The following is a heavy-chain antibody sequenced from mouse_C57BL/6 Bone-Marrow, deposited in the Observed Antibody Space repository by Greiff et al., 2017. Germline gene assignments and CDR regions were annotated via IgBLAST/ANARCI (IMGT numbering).Heavy chain of an antibody. CDR3: TPLYDYDGAWFAY. Sequence: LVESGAELVRPGASVTLSCKASGYTFTDYEMHWVKQTPVHGLEWIGAIDPETGGTAYNQKFKGKAILTADKSSSTAYMELRSLTSEDSAVYYCTPLYDYDGAWFAYWGQGTLVTVSA. CDR2: IDPETGGT. V-gene: IGHV1-15*01. D-gene: IGHD2-4*01. CDR1: GYTFTDYE. J-gene: IGHJ3*01.